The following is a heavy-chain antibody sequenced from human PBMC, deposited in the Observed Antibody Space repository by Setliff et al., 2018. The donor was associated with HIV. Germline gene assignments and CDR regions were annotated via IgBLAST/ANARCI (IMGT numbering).Heavy chain of an antibody. CDR2: INHSGST. J-gene: IGHJ6*03. D-gene: IGHD1-26*01. Sequence: SETLSLTCAVFGGSLTDYYWIWIRQPPGKGLEWIGEINHSGSTHYNPSLKSRFFISVDTSKNQFSLKVNSMTAADTAVYYCARGARLLAAYSDRWDYFYMAVWGKGTTVTVSS. CDR1: GGSLTDYY. CDR3: ARGARLLAAYSDRWDYFYMAV. V-gene: IGHV4-34*01.